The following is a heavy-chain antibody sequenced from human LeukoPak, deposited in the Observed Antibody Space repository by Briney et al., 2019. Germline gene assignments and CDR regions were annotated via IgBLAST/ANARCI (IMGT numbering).Heavy chain of an antibody. J-gene: IGHJ4*02. CDR1: GGSISGYY. Sequence: SETLSLTCTVSGGSISGYYWGWVRQPPGKGLECFGTIHYSGNTNYNPSLKSRVTMSVDTSKNQFSLRLTSVTAADTAVYYCARLRDLYNVFEYWGQGALVTVSS. D-gene: IGHD3-16*01. CDR2: IHYSGNT. V-gene: IGHV4-59*08. CDR3: ARLRDLYNVFEY.